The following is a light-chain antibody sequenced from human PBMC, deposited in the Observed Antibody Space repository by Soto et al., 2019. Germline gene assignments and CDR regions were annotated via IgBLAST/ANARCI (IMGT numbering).Light chain of an antibody. J-gene: IGLJ2*01. Sequence: QPVLTQPPSASGTPGQTVTISCSGRSSNIGSNYLYWYQQLPGTAPRLLMYRADQRPSGVPDRFSGSKSGTSASLAISGLRSEDEAEYFCAAWDDTLSGLVFGGGTKVTVL. CDR3: AAWDDTLSGLV. CDR2: RAD. CDR1: SSNIGSNY. V-gene: IGLV1-47*01.